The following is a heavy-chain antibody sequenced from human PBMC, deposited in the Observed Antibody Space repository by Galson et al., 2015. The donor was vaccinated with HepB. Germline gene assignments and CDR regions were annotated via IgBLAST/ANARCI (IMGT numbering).Heavy chain of an antibody. Sequence: SLRLSCAASGFTVSSNYMSWVRQAPGKGLEWVSVIYSGGSTYYADSVKGRFTISRDNSKNTLYLQMNSLRAEDTAVYYCARGDPGITGTTFFDYWGQGTLVTVSS. CDR1: GFTVSSNY. V-gene: IGHV3-66*02. CDR2: IYSGGST. J-gene: IGHJ4*02. D-gene: IGHD1-7*01. CDR3: ARGDPGITGTTFFDY.